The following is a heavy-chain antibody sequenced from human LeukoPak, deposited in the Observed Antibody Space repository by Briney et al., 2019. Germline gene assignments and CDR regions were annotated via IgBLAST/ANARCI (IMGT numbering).Heavy chain of an antibody. Sequence: PSETLSLTRTVSGGSISSGGYYWSWIRQHPGKGLEWIGYIYYSGSTYYNPSLKSRVTISVDTSKNQFSLKLSSVTAADTAVYYCARVGDYDFWSGYPPGDSRQYFDYWGQGTLVTVSS. CDR1: GGSISSGGYY. CDR3: ARVGDYDFWSGYPPGDSRQYFDY. V-gene: IGHV4-31*03. CDR2: IYYSGST. D-gene: IGHD3-3*01. J-gene: IGHJ4*02.